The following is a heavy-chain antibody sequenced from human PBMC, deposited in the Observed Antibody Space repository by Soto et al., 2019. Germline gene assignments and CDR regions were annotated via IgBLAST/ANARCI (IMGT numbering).Heavy chain of an antibody. V-gene: IGHV4-30-2*01. CDR1: GGSISSGGYS. CDR3: ARLLGYCSSTSCPAPLYYYYGMDV. Sequence: SETLSLTCAVSGGSISSGGYSWSWIRQPPGKGLEWIGYIYHSGSTYYNPSLKSRVTISVDTSKNQFSLKLSSVTAADTAVYYCARLLGYCSSTSCPAPLYYYYGMDVWGQGITVTVSS. CDR2: IYHSGST. J-gene: IGHJ6*02. D-gene: IGHD2-2*01.